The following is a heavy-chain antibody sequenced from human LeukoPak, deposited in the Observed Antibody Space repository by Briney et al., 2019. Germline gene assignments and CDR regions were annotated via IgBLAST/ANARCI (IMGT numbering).Heavy chain of an antibody. D-gene: IGHD7-27*01. Sequence: PSQTLSLTCTVSGGSISSSSYYWGWIRQPPGKGLEWLGNIYYSGSTYYNPSLKSRVAISVDTSKNQFSLKLSSVTAADTAVYYCASRINWGIGAFDIWGQGTMVTVSS. CDR1: GGSISSSSYY. V-gene: IGHV4-39*01. CDR2: IYYSGST. J-gene: IGHJ3*02. CDR3: ASRINWGIGAFDI.